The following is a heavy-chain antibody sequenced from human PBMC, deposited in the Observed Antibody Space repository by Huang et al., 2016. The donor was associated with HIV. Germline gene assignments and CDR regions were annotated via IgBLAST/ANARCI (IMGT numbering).Heavy chain of an antibody. J-gene: IGHJ3*01. CDR2: IIPSVATA. V-gene: IGHV1-69*13. CDR3: ARDLSYSSGWYTDAFNV. CDR1: GGTFGSYA. D-gene: IGHD3-22*01. Sequence: QVRLVQSGAEVKKPGSSVKVSCKASGGTFGSYAISWVRQAPGQGLEWMVGIIPSVATANYAQRCQGRVTFTADESTSAVYMEVRGLRFEDTAVYYCARDLSYSSGWYTDAFNVWGQGTMVVVSS.